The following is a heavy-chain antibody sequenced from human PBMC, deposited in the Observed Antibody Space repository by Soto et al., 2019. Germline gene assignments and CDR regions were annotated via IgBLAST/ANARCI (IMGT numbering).Heavy chain of an antibody. CDR1: WYRFNSYW. CDR3: SRQIAARYYYCIDV. J-gene: IGHJ6*02. Sequence: LGASLKPSCQVSWYRFNSYWIGWVRQGPGKGLEWMGIIYPGDSDTRYSPYFQGQVTISADKSISTAYLHWSSLKASDTAMYYCSRQIAARYYYCIDVWGPGTTVTVSS. D-gene: IGHD6-6*01. V-gene: IGHV5-51*01. CDR2: IYPGDSDT.